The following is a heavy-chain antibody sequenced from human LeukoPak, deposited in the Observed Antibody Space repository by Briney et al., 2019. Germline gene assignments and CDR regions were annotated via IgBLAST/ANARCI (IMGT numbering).Heavy chain of an antibody. J-gene: IGHJ4*02. Sequence: SQTLSPTCTVSGGSISNGSYYWGWIRQPPGKGLEWIGSINYSGTTYYNPSLKSRVTISLATSKNQFSLQLNSATASDTAVFYCASRPASVCGVDYWGQGILVTVSS. CDR1: GGSISNGSYY. D-gene: IGHD2-8*01. CDR2: INYSGTT. CDR3: ASRPASVCGVDY. V-gene: IGHV4-39*01.